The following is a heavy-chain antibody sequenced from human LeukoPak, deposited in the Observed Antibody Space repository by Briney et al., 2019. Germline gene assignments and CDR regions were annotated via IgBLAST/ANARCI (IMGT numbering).Heavy chain of an antibody. D-gene: IGHD3-10*01. CDR1: GGSFSGYY. CDR2: INHSGST. V-gene: IGHV4-34*01. CDR3: ARGSPMVRGVITNWFDP. J-gene: IGHJ5*02. Sequence: SETLSLTCAVYGGSFSGYYWSWIRQPPGKGLEWIGEINHSGSTNYNPSLKSRVTISVDTSENHFSLKLNSVTAADTAVYYCARGSPMVRGVITNWFDPWGQGTLVTVSS.